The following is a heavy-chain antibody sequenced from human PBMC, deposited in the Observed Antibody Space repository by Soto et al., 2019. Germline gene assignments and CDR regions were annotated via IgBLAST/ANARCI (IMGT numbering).Heavy chain of an antibody. D-gene: IGHD5-12*01. Sequence: QVQLVQSGAELKKPGSSVKVSCKSSGGTFSNYAITWVRQAPGQGLEWMGGIIPIFGTSNYAQKFQGRVTFTADESITTTYMELSSLKSEDRAVYYCASRPRNGYNTWGQGTLVTVSS. CDR1: GGTFSNYA. V-gene: IGHV1-69*01. J-gene: IGHJ5*02. CDR3: ASRPRNGYNT. CDR2: IIPIFGTS.